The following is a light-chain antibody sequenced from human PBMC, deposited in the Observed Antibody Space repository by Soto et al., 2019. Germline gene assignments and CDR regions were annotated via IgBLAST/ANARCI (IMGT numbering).Light chain of an antibody. CDR1: SSDVGGYHY. CDR3: SSYTSSSTRV. V-gene: IGLV2-14*01. Sequence: QSVLTQPASVSGSPGQSITISCTGTSSDVGGYHYVSWYQQHPGKAPKLMIYEVSDRPSGVSNRFSGSKSGNTASLTISGLQAEDEAEYYCSSYTSSSTRVFGTGTKVTVL. CDR2: EVS. J-gene: IGLJ1*01.